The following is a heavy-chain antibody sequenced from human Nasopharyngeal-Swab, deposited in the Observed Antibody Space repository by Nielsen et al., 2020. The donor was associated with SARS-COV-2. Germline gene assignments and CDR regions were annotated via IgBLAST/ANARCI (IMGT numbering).Heavy chain of an antibody. CDR1: GGTFSSYA. J-gene: IGHJ6*02. V-gene: IGHV1-69*13. CDR2: IIPIFGTA. D-gene: IGHD2-2*01. CDR3: ARPAVVVPAAGYYYYGMDV. Sequence: SVKVSCKASGGTFSSYAISWVRQATGQGLEWMGGIIPIFGTANYAQKFQGRVTITADESTITAYMELSSLRSEDTAVYYCARPAVVVPAAGYYYYGMDVWGQGTTVTVSS.